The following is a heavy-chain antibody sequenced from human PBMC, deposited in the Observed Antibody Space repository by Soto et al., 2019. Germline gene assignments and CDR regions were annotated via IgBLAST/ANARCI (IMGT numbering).Heavy chain of an antibody. CDR1: GFIFSSYG. Sequence: QVPLVESGGGVVQPGRSLRLSCAASGFIFSSYGMHWVRQAPGKGLEWVAVIWYDGSNKYYADSVKGRFTISRDNSKNTLFLQMNSLRAEDTAVYYCARDGTMVRGVIGLGGMDVWGQGTTVTVSS. CDR2: IWYDGSNK. CDR3: ARDGTMVRGVIGLGGMDV. J-gene: IGHJ6*02. D-gene: IGHD3-10*01. V-gene: IGHV3-33*01.